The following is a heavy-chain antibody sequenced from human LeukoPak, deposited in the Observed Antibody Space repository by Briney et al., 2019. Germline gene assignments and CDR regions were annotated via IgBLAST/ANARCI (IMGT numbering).Heavy chain of an antibody. CDR1: GFIFRSYE. J-gene: IGHJ4*02. D-gene: IGHD3-22*01. Sequence: GGSLRLSCAASGFIFRSYEMNWVRQAPGKGLEWVSYISSSGSTIYYADSVKGRFTISRGNSKNTLYLQMNSLRAEDSAVYNCARGSGYLETFDYWGQGTLVTVSS. V-gene: IGHV3-48*03. CDR3: ARGSGYLETFDY. CDR2: ISSSGSTI.